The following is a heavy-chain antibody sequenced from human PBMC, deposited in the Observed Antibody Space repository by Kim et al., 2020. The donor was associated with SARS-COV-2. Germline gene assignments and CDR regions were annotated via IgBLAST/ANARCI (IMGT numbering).Heavy chain of an antibody. CDR3: AAEDPIVGATTPFDY. V-gene: IGHV1-58*01. CDR2: IVVGSGNT. Sequence: SVKVSCKASGFTFTSSAVQWVRQARGQRLEWIGWIVVGSGNTNYAQKFQERVTITRDMSTSTAYMELSSLRSEDTAVYYCAAEDPIVGATTPFDYWGQGTLVTVSS. D-gene: IGHD1-26*01. CDR1: GFTFTSSA. J-gene: IGHJ4*02.